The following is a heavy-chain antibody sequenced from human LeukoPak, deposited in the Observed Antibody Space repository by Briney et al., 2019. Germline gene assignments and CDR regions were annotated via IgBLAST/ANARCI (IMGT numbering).Heavy chain of an antibody. CDR1: GFTFSSYA. V-gene: IGHV3-64*05. D-gene: IGHD3-3*01. CDR3: VYQVQGVVK. CDR2: ISGDGSST. J-gene: IGHJ4*02. Sequence: GGSLRLSCSASGFTFSSYAMHWVRQAPGKGLEYVSGISGDGSSTYYADSVKGRFTISRDNSKNTLYAQMTSLRAEDTAVYYCVYQVQGVVKWGQGTLVTVSS.